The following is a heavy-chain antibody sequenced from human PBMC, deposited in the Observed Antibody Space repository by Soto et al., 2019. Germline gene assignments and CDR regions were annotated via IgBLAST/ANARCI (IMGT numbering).Heavy chain of an antibody. CDR2: IYYSGST. Sequence: QVQLQESGPGLVKPSQTLSLTCTVSGGSISSGAYYWSWIRQHPGKGLEWIGYIYYSGSTYYNPSLKIRVTISVDTSKNQFSLKLSSVTAADTAVYYCATRTDYYYGSGSLGGMDVWGQGTTVTVSS. V-gene: IGHV4-31*03. D-gene: IGHD3-10*01. J-gene: IGHJ6*02. CDR3: ATRTDYYYGSGSLGGMDV. CDR1: GGSISSGAYY.